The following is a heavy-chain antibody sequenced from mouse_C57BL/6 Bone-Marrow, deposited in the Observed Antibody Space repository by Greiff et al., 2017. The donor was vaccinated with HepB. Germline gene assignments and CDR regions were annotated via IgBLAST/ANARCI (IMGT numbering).Heavy chain of an antibody. CDR3: ARMDYGNYHWYFDV. CDR1: GYTFTSYG. Sequence: QVQLQQSGAELARPGASVKLSCKASGYTFTSYGISWVKQRTGQGLEWIGEIYPRSGNTYYNEKFKGKATLTADKSSSTAYMELRSLTSEDSAVYFCARMDYGNYHWYFDVWGTGTTVTVSS. V-gene: IGHV1-81*01. J-gene: IGHJ1*03. D-gene: IGHD2-1*01. CDR2: IYPRSGNT.